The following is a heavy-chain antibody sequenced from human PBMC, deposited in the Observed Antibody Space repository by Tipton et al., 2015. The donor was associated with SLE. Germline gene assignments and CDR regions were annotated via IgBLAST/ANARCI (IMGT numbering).Heavy chain of an antibody. Sequence: GSLRLSCAASGFTFTPYAMHWVRQAPGKGLVWVAGISGSGGSTYYADSVKGRFTISRDNSKNTLYLQMNSLRAEDTAVYYCARDRRRYDFWSGHEYWGQGTLVTVSS. D-gene: IGHD3-3*01. CDR1: GFTFTPYA. CDR2: ISGSGGST. J-gene: IGHJ4*02. V-gene: IGHV3-23*01. CDR3: ARDRRRYDFWSGHEY.